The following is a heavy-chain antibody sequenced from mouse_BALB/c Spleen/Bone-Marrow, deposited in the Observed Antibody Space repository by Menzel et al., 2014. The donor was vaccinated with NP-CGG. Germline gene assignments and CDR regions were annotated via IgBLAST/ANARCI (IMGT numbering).Heavy chain of an antibody. D-gene: IGHD3-3*01. J-gene: IGHJ2*01. CDR3: TRSRGNWDDFDY. CDR2: ISSGSRTV. V-gene: IGHV5-17*02. Sequence: VESGGGLVQPGGSRKLSCAASGFTFSSFGMHWVRQAPEKGLEWVAYISSGSRTVFYADTVKGRFTISRDNPKNTLFLQMTSLRSEDTAMYYCTRSRGNWDDFDYWGQGTTLTVSS. CDR1: GFTFSSFG.